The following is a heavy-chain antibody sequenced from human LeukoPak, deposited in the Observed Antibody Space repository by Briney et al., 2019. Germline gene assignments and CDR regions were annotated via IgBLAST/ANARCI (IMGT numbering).Heavy chain of an antibody. J-gene: IGHJ6*02. CDR3: ARGRYYGMDV. V-gene: IGHV3-74*03. CDR1: GFTFSTFW. Sequence: GGSLRLSCAASGFTFSTFWMHWVRQDPGKGLVWVSGINSDGSITTYADSVKGRFTISRDNAENTLYLQMNSLRAEDTAVYYCARGRYYGMDVWGQGTTVTVSS. CDR2: INSDGSIT.